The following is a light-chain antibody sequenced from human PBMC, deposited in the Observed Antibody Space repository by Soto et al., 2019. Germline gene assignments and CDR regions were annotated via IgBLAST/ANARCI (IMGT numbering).Light chain of an antibody. V-gene: IGKV3-15*01. CDR1: QSINSF. Sequence: EIVLTQSPGTLSLSPGEGATLSCRASQSINSFLAWYQQRRGQAPRLLIHGASTRATGVPVRFSGSGSGTDFTLTITSLQSEDFGVYYCQQYKGWPTTFGQGTKVDIK. CDR2: GAS. CDR3: QQYKGWPTT. J-gene: IGKJ1*01.